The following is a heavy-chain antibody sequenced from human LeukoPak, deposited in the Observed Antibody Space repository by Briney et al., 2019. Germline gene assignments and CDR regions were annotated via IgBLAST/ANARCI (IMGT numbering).Heavy chain of an antibody. J-gene: IGHJ4*02. CDR1: GFTFSSYS. D-gene: IGHD1-7*01. Sequence: GGSLRLSCVASGFTFSSYSMNWVRQAPGKVMEWVSCISSSSSYIYYADSVKGRFTISRDNAKNSLYLQMNSLRAEDTAVYYCARAHNWKYGSFDFWGQGTLVTVSS. V-gene: IGHV3-21*01. CDR3: ARAHNWKYGSFDF. CDR2: ISSSSSYI.